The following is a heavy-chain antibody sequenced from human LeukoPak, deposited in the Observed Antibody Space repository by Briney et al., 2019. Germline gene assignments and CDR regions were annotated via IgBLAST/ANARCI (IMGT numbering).Heavy chain of an antibody. CDR3: ATTPTAVRAYCGGDCLLFSRNYYYYYMDV. D-gene: IGHD2-21*02. CDR2: IIPIFGTA. Sequence: ASVKVSCKASGGTFSSYAISWVRQAPGQGLEWMGGIIPIFGTANYAQKFQGRVTITADKSRSTDYMELSSLRSEDTAVYYCATTPTAVRAYCGGDCLLFSRNYYYYYMDVWGKGTTVTVSS. CDR1: GGTFSSYA. V-gene: IGHV1-69*06. J-gene: IGHJ6*03.